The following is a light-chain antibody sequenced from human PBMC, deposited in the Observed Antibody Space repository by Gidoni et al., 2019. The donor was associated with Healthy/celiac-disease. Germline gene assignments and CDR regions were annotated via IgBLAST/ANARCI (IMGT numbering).Light chain of an antibody. CDR2: ASS. CDR1: QSISSY. J-gene: IGKJ1*01. V-gene: IGKV1-39*01. CDR3: QPSYSTLWT. Sequence: IQMTQSPSSRSASVGERVTITCRASQSISSYLNWYQQKPGKAPTHLIYASSSLQSGVPSRFSGSGSGTDFTLTLSSLQPEDFATYYCQPSYSTLWTFGQGTKVEIK.